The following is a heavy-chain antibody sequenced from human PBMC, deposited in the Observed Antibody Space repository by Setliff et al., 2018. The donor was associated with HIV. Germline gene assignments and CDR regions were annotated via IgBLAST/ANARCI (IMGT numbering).Heavy chain of an antibody. J-gene: IGHJ6*03. Sequence: PSETLSLTCTVSGGTISSGGYYWSWIRQHPGKGLEWIGYIHYSGSTYYNPSLKGRLTISVDTSKTQFSLKLSSVTAADTAVYYCARGARLLAGYSDRWDYYYMGVWGKGTTVTVSS. CDR1: GGTISSGGYY. V-gene: IGHV4-31*03. CDR2: IHYSGST. CDR3: ARGARLLAGYSDRWDYYYMGV. D-gene: IGHD6-13*01.